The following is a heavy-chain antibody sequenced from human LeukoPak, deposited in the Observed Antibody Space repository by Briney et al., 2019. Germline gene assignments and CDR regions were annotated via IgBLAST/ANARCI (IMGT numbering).Heavy chain of an antibody. J-gene: IGHJ6*02. D-gene: IGHD5-18*01. CDR2: IYYSGST. CDR1: GGSISGSSYY. V-gene: IGHV4-39*01. CDR3: ARHPSQLWFYGMDV. Sequence: PSETLSLTCTVSGGSISGSSYYWGWIRQPPGKGLEWIGSIYYSGSTYYNPSLKSRVTISVDTSKNQFSLKLSSVTAADTAVYYCARHPSQLWFYGMDVWGQGTTVTVSS.